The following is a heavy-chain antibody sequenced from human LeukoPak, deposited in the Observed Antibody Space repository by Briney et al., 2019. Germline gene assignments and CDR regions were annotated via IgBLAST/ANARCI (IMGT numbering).Heavy chain of an antibody. D-gene: IGHD5-24*01. CDR1: GFTFTKYS. CDR2: INSGSYSI. J-gene: IGHJ4*02. Sequence: GGSLRLSCAASGFTFTKYSMNWVRQAPGKGLEWVSYINSGSYSIYYADSVKGRFTISRDNAKDSVYLQMNSLRAEDTAVYYCARDLGGHNFDYWGQGTLVTVSS. V-gene: IGHV3-48*04. CDR3: ARDLGGHNFDY.